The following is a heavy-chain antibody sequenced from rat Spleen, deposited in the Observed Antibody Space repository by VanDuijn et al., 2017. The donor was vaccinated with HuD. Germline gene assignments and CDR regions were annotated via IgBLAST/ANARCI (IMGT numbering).Heavy chain of an antibody. D-gene: IGHD1-6*01. CDR1: GFTFSSYW. CDR3: ARRHYGYTDYFDY. CDR2: IGYDGIST. Sequence: EVQLVESGGGLVQPGRSLKLSCVASGFTFSSYWMYWIRQAPTKGLEWVATIGYDGISTYYRDSVRGRFTISRDNAKSTLSLQMDSLRSEDTATYYCARRHYGYTDYFDYWGQGVMVTVSS. J-gene: IGHJ2*01. V-gene: IGHV5-29*01.